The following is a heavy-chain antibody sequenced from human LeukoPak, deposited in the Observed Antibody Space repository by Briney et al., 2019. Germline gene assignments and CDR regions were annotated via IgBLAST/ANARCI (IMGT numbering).Heavy chain of an antibody. CDR2: INPNSGGT. CDR1: GYTFTGYY. J-gene: IGHJ4*02. Sequence: ASVKVSCKASGYTFTGYYMHWVRQAPGQGLEWMGWINPNSGGTNYAQKFQGRVTMTRDTSISTAYMELSRLGSDDTAVYYCARGGYSSGWYRYFDYWGQGTLVTVSS. V-gene: IGHV1-2*02. CDR3: ARGGYSSGWYRYFDY. D-gene: IGHD6-19*01.